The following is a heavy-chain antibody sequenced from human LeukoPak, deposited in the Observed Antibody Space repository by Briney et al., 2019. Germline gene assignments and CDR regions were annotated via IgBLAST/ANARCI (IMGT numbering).Heavy chain of an antibody. V-gene: IGHV3-23*01. CDR1: GFNFRNYV. Sequence: GESLKISCAASGFNFRNYVMGWVRQAPGKGLEWVSTISGSTGSGGNTYYADSVKGRFTISRDNSKNTLYLQMNSLRAEDTAVYYCLRGGWGSLLDYWGQGTLVTVSS. CDR3: LRGGWGSLLDY. CDR2: ISGSTGSGGNT. D-gene: IGHD6-19*01. J-gene: IGHJ4*02.